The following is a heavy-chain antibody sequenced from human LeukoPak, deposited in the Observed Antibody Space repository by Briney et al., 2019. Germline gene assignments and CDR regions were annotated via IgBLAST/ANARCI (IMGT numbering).Heavy chain of an antibody. CDR1: GGTFSSYA. CDR2: IIPIFGTA. V-gene: IGHV1-69*06. J-gene: IGHJ5*02. CDR3: AREHLDYYDSSGYGWFDP. D-gene: IGHD3-22*01. Sequence: SVKVSRKASGGTFSSYAISWVRQAPGQGLEWMGGIIPIFGTANYAQKFQGRVTITADKSTSTAYMELSSLRSEDTAVYYCAREHLDYYDSSGYGWFDPWGQGTLVTVSS.